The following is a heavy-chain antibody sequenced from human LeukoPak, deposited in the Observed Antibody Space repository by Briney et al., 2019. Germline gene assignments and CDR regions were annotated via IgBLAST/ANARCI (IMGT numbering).Heavy chain of an antibody. Sequence: ASVKVSCKASGYTFTGYYMHWVRQAPGQGLEWMGWINPNSGGTNYAQKFQGRVTMTRDTSISTACMELSRLRSDDTAVYYCARGSRYFDWLLYSFDYWGQGTLVTSPQ. CDR1: GYTFTGYY. CDR3: ARGSRYFDWLLYSFDY. D-gene: IGHD3-9*01. V-gene: IGHV1-2*02. J-gene: IGHJ4*02. CDR2: INPNSGGT.